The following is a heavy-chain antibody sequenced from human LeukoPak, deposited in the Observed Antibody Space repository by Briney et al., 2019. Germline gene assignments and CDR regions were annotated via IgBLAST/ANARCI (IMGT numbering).Heavy chain of an antibody. CDR3: ARVNLGMRYYYMDV. Sequence: SGGSLRLSCAASGFTFSSYSMNWVRQAPGKGLEWVSSISSSSSYIYYADSVKGRFTISRDNAKNSLYLQMNSLRAEDTAVYYCARVNLGMRYYYMDVWGKGTTVTISS. D-gene: IGHD7-27*01. J-gene: IGHJ6*03. V-gene: IGHV3-21*01. CDR1: GFTFSSYS. CDR2: ISSSSSYI.